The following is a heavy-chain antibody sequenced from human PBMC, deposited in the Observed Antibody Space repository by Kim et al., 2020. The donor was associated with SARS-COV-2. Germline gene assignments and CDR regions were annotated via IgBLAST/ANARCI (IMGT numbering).Heavy chain of an antibody. CDR2: FIVSGGGT. D-gene: IGHD3-9*01. Sequence: GGSLRLSCAASGFTFSSYAMSWVRQAPGKGRGWSSAFIVSGGGTNYADPVKGGFTISRDNSKNTLYLQMNSLRAEYTAVYYCAKDIYVLRYFDWNYYYYGMDVWGQGTTVTVSS. J-gene: IGHJ6*02. CDR1: GFTFSSYA. V-gene: IGHV3-23*01. CDR3: AKDIYVLRYFDWNYYYYGMDV.